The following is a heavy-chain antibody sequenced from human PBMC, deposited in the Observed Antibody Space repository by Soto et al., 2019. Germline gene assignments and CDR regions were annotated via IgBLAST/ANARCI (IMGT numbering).Heavy chain of an antibody. CDR2: INAGNGNT. CDR3: ASGGVVAAPASNNWFDP. D-gene: IGHD2-15*01. Sequence: GASVKVSCKASGYTFTSYAMHWVRQAPGQRLEWMGWINAGNGNTKYSQKFQGRVTITRDTSASTANKELSSLRSEDTAVYYCASGGVVAAPASNNWFDPWGQGTLVTVSS. J-gene: IGHJ5*02. V-gene: IGHV1-3*01. CDR1: GYTFTSYA.